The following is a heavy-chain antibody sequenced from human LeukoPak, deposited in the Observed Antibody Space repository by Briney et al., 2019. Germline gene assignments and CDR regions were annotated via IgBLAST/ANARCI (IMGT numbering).Heavy chain of an antibody. CDR3: ARGAPRGQHLDY. D-gene: IGHD6-13*01. J-gene: IGHJ4*02. CDR1: GFTFRNFV. V-gene: IGHV3-48*04. Sequence: GGSLRLSCAASGFTFRNFVMNWVRRAPGKGLEWVSYISSSGSTIYYADSVKGRFTISRDNAKNSLYLQMNSLRAEDTAVYYCARGAPRGQHLDYWGQGTLVTVSS. CDR2: ISSSGSTI.